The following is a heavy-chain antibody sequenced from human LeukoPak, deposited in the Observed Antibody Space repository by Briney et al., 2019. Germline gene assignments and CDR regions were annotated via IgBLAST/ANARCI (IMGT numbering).Heavy chain of an antibody. CDR2: INHSGRT. CDR3: ARDPTTVVTLPYYFDF. D-gene: IGHD4-23*01. Sequence: SETLSLTCAVSGGSFFGSHWNWIRQSPEKGLEWIGGINHSGRTNYNPSLKSGVTISVDTSKSQFFLKLTSVTAADTAVYYCARDPTTVVTLPYYFDFWGQETLVTVSS. CDR1: GGSFFGSH. J-gene: IGHJ4*02. V-gene: IGHV4-34*01.